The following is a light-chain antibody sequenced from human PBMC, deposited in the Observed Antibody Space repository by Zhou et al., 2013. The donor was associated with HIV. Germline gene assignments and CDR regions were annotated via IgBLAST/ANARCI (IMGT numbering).Light chain of an antibody. CDR3: SSYTSTYTYV. Sequence: QSALTQPASVSGSPGQSITISCTGTSSDVGAYNYVSWYQQHPGKAPKLMIYDVSKRPSGVSNRFSGSKSGNTASLTISGLQAEDEADYYXSSYTSTYTYVFGTETRVTVL. CDR2: DVS. CDR1: SSDVGAYNY. V-gene: IGLV2-14*03. J-gene: IGLJ1*01.